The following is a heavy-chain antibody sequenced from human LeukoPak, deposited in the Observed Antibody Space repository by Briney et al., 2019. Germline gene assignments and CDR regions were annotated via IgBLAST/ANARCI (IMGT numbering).Heavy chain of an antibody. D-gene: IGHD2/OR15-2a*01. CDR1: GFIFSDYY. V-gene: IGHV3-11*01. CDR2: ITNSGSTI. Sequence: GSLRLSCTASGFIFSDYYMSWIRQAPGKGLEWVSYITNSGSTIYYADSVKSRFTISRDNAKTSLYLQMSSLRGEDTAVYYCARVPPHGLSKNYFDYWGQGALVTVSS. CDR3: ARVPPHGLSKNYFDY. J-gene: IGHJ4*02.